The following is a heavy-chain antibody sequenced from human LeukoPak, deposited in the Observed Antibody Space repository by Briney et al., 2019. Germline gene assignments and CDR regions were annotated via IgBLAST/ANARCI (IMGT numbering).Heavy chain of an antibody. CDR2: IYYSGST. Sequence: SETLSLTCTVSGGSHSSYFWSWIRQPPGKGLEWIGYIYYSGSTNYNPSLKSRVTMSVDTAKNQFSLKLTSVTAADTAVYYCARHKIPDDYYSCFDYWGQGTLVTVSS. J-gene: IGHJ4*02. V-gene: IGHV4-59*08. CDR3: ARHKIPDDYYSCFDY. D-gene: IGHD3-22*01. CDR1: GGSHSSYF.